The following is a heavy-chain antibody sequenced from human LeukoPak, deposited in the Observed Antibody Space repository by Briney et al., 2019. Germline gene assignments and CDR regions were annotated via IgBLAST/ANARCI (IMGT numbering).Heavy chain of an antibody. CDR1: GYTLTELS. V-gene: IGHV1-24*01. D-gene: IGHD4-17*01. CDR2: FDPEDGET. J-gene: IGHJ4*02. Sequence: ASVKVSCKVSGYTLTELSMHWVRQAPGKGLEWMGGFDPEDGETIYAQKFQGRVTMTEDTSTDTAYMELSSLRSEDTAVYYCATVDQGTTVTTLDYWGQGTLVTVSS. CDR3: ATVDQGTTVTTLDY.